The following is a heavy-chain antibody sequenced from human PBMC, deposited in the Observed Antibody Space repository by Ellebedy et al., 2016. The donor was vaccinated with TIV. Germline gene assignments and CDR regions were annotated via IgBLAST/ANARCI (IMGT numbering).Heavy chain of an antibody. V-gene: IGHV4-59*01. CDR3: ARDRGYYYDSSGYNDI. Sequence: SETLSLTXTVSGGSISSYCWSWIRQPPGKGLEWIGYIYYSGSTNYNPSLKSRVTISVDTSKNQFSLKLSSVTAADTAVYYCARDRGYYYDSSGYNDIWGQGTMVTVSS. J-gene: IGHJ3*02. D-gene: IGHD3-22*01. CDR2: IYYSGST. CDR1: GGSISSYC.